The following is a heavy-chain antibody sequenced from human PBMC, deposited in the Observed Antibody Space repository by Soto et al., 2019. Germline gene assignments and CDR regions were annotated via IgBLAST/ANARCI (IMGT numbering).Heavy chain of an antibody. J-gene: IGHJ3*02. CDR2: IYSGGST. CDR3: ARFLAVVVVAATEQSDAFDI. V-gene: IGHV3-53*01. Sequence: EVQLVESGGGLIQPGGSLRLSCAASGFTVSSNYMSWVRQAPGKGLEWVSVIYSGGSTYYADSVKGRFTISRDNSKNTLYLQMNSLRAEDTSVYYCARFLAVVVVAATEQSDAFDIWGQGTMVTVSS. D-gene: IGHD2-15*01. CDR1: GFTVSSNY.